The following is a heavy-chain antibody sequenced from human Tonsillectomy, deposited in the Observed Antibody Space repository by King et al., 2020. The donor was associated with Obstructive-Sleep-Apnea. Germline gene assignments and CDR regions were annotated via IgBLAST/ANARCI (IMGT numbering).Heavy chain of an antibody. CDR1: GFTFSTYA. J-gene: IGHJ4*02. V-gene: IGHV3-23*04. Sequence: VQLVESGGGLVQPGGSLRLSGAASGFTFSTYAMSWVRQAPGKGLGWVSPFGGGGAFTYYAHSMRGRFPISGDNSKNTLYLQMNSLRAEDTAVYYCAKDEGWYYESSGYYAGYWGQGTLVTVSS. CDR2: FGGGGAFT. CDR3: AKDEGWYYESSGYYAGY. D-gene: IGHD3-22*01.